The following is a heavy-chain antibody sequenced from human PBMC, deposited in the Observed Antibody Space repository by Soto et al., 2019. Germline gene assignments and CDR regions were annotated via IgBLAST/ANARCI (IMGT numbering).Heavy chain of an antibody. D-gene: IGHD1-26*01. CDR1: GFTFSDYP. Sequence: QVQLVESVGGVVQPGRSLSLSCAASGFTFSDYPMHWVRQAPGKGLEWVAVISYDGRVKYYVDSVKGRFTISRDDSKNTLYLQMNSLRVDDTAVYYCARDFIVGATDYFDYWGQGTLVTVSS. J-gene: IGHJ4*02. CDR2: ISYDGRVK. V-gene: IGHV3-30*04. CDR3: ARDFIVGATDYFDY.